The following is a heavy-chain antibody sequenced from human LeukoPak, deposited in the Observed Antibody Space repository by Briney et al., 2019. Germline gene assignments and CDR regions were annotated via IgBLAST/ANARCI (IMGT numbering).Heavy chain of an antibody. V-gene: IGHV4-4*07. CDR2: IYTSGST. Sequence: PSETLSLTCTVSGGSISSYYWCWIRQHAGEGLEWIGRIYTSGSTNYNPSLTSRVTISVDTSRNQFSLKLSSVTAADTAVYYCASHCGGDCPDWYFDLWGRGTLVTVSS. D-gene: IGHD2-21*02. CDR3: ASHCGGDCPDWYFDL. CDR1: GGSISSYY. J-gene: IGHJ2*01.